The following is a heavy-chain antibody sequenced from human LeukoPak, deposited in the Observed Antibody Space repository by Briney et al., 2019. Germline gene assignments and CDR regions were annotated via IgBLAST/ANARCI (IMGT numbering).Heavy chain of an antibody. J-gene: IGHJ4*02. Sequence: ASVKVSCKASGGTFSSYAISWVRQAPGQGLEWMGWINTNTGNPTYAQGFTGRFVFSLDTSVSTAYLQISSLKAEDTAVYYCARGVLSVTSYYFDYWGQGTLVTVSS. CDR1: GGTFSSYA. D-gene: IGHD4-17*01. V-gene: IGHV7-4-1*02. CDR2: INTNTGNP. CDR3: ARGVLSVTSYYFDY.